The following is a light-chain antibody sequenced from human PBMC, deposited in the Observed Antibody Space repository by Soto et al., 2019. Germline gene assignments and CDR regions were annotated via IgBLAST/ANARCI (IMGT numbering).Light chain of an antibody. CDR1: QSVSSN. J-gene: IGKJ3*01. Sequence: EIVMTQSPATLSVSPGERATLSCRASQSVSSNLAWYQQKPGQAPRLLIYGASTRATGIPARFGGSGSGTEFTLTISSLQSEDFAVYYCQQYNNWPPGFTFGPGTKVDIK. V-gene: IGKV3-15*01. CDR3: QQYNNWPPGFT. CDR2: GAS.